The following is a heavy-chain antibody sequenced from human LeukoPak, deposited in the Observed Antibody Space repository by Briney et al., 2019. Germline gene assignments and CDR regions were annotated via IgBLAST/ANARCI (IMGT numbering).Heavy chain of an antibody. J-gene: IGHJ4*02. CDR2: IYYSGST. CDR1: GASISSSTSY. CDR3: AREPGDFDY. V-gene: IGHV4-39*07. Sequence: SETLPLTCTVSGASISSSTSYWGWIRQSPGKGLEWIGSIYYSGSTYYNPSLKSRVTISVDTSKNQFSLKLRSVTAADTAVYYCAREPGDFDYWGQGTLVTVSS. D-gene: IGHD2-2*01.